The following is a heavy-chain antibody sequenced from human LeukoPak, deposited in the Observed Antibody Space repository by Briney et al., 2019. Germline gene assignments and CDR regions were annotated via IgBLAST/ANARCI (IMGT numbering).Heavy chain of an antibody. CDR3: AKDMTTVTKILDY. CDR1: GFTFSSSV. Sequence: GGSLRLSCAASGFTFSSSVMSWVRQAPGKGLEWVSVISGSGGGTNYADSVKGRFTISRDNSNNTLYLQMNSLRVEDTAVYYCAKDMTTVTKILDYWGQGTLVTVSS. CDR2: ISGSGGGT. V-gene: IGHV3-23*01. J-gene: IGHJ4*02. D-gene: IGHD4-17*01.